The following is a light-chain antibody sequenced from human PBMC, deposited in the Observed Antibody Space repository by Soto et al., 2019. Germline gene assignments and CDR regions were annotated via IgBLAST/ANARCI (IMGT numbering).Light chain of an antibody. CDR2: WAS. CDR3: QQYYSTWT. CDR1: QSVLYSSNNKNY. V-gene: IGKV4-1*01. Sequence: DIVMTQSPDSLAVSLGERDNINCKSSQSVLYSSNNKNYLAWYQQKPGQPPKLLIYWASTRESGVPDRFSGSGSGTDFTLTISSLQAEDVAVYYCQQYYSTWTFGQGTKVEIK. J-gene: IGKJ1*01.